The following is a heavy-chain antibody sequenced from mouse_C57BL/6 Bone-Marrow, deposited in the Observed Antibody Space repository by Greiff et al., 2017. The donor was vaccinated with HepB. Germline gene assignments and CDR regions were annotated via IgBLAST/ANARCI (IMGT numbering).Heavy chain of an antibody. CDR3: AIITTVVADWYFDV. J-gene: IGHJ1*03. CDR2: IHPSDSDT. D-gene: IGHD1-1*01. Sequence: QVQLQQPGAELVKPGASVKVSCKASGYTFTSYWMHWVKQRPGQGLEWIGRIHPSDSDTNYNQKFKGKATLTVDKSSSTANMQLISLTSEDSAVYYCAIITTVVADWYFDVWGTGTTVTVSS. CDR1: GYTFTSYW. V-gene: IGHV1-74*01.